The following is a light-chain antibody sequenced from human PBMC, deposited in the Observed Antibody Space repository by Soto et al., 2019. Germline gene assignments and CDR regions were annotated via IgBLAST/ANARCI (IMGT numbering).Light chain of an antibody. CDR2: EVN. J-gene: IGLJ2*01. CDR1: SSDVGGFDY. Sequence: QSALTQPASVSGSPGQSITISCTGTSSDVGGFDYVSWYQVLPGKAPKLMISEVNNRPSGVSYRFSGSKSGNTASLTISWLQAEDEADYYCSSFTSTTAVVFGGGTKLTVL. CDR3: SSFTSTTAVV. V-gene: IGLV2-14*01.